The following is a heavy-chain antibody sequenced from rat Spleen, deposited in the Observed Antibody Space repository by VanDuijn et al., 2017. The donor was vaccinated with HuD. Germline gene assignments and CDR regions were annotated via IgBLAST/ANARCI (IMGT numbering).Heavy chain of an antibody. J-gene: IGHJ1*01. D-gene: IGHD1-6*01. V-gene: IGHV5-31*01. CDR1: GFTFNNYW. Sequence: EVQLVESGGGLVQPGRSLELSCVASGFTFNNYWMTWIRQAPGKGLEWIASITNTGGSIYYLDSVKGRFTISRDNAKSTLNLQMNSLRSVDTATYYCTRYCTTDHYLYSVFRGPGTMVTV. CDR2: ITNTGGSI. CDR3: TRYCTTDHYLYSVF.